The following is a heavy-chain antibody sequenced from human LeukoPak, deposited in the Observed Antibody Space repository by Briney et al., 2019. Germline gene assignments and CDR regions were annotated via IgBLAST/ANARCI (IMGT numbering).Heavy chain of an antibody. CDR3: ARDPKDDSSGYYYFDY. CDR1: GYTFTSNY. D-gene: IGHD3-22*01. CDR2: INPSSGRT. Sequence: ASVKVSCKASGYTFTSNYMHWVRQAPGQGLEWMGVINPSSGRTSYAQKFQGRVTMTRDMSTSTVYMELSRLRSEDTAVYYCARDPKDDSSGYYYFDYWGQGTLVTVSS. J-gene: IGHJ4*02. V-gene: IGHV1-46*01.